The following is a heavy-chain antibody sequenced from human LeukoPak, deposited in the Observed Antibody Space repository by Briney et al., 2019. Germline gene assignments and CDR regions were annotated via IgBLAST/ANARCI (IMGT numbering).Heavy chain of an antibody. J-gene: IGHJ4*02. CDR1: GFTFSSYS. CDR3: ARDPSRPYSSSWLDY. Sequence: GGSLRLSCAASGFTFSSYSMNWVRHPQGKGLGLVAVIWYDGSNKSYADSVKGRFTISRYKSRKTLYLQMNSLRAEDTAVYYCARDPSRPYSSSWLDYWGQGTLVTVSS. CDR2: IWYDGSNK. V-gene: IGHV3-33*08. D-gene: IGHD6-13*01.